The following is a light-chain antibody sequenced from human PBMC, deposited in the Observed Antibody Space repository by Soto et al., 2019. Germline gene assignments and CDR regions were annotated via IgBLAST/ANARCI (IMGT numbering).Light chain of an antibody. CDR2: AAS. V-gene: IGKV1-27*01. CDR3: QKYNGAPFT. Sequence: DIQMTQSPSSLSASVGDRVTITCRASQGIANYLAWYQQKPGKVPKLLSYAASTLEPGVPSRFSGSGFGTDFTRSISSLQPEDFATYYGQKYNGAPFTFGPGTKVDIK. CDR1: QGIANY. J-gene: IGKJ3*01.